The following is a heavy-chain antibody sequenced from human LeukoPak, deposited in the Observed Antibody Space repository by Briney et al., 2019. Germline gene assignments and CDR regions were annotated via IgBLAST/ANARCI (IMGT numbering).Heavy chain of an antibody. D-gene: IGHD1-14*01. V-gene: IGHV3-30-3*01. CDR1: GFTFSSYA. J-gene: IGHJ2*01. CDR3: ARVGAAHRTRYFDL. Sequence: PGRSLRLSCAASGFTFSSYAMHWVRQAPGKGLEWVAVISYDGGNKYHADSVKGRFTISRDNSKNTLYLQMNSLRAEDTAVYYCARVGAAHRTRYFDLWGRGTLVTVSS. CDR2: ISYDGGNK.